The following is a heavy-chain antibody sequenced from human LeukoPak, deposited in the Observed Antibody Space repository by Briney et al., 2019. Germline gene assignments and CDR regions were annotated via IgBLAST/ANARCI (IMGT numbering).Heavy chain of an antibody. J-gene: IGHJ6*02. CDR1: GGSISSSTYY. D-gene: IGHD3-22*01. CDR3: ARLYYDSSGYYYNYYYGMDV. V-gene: IGHV4-39*01. CDR2: IYSSGST. Sequence: KPSETLSLTCTVSGGSISSSTYYCGWIRQPPGKGLEWIGSIYSSGSTYYNPSLKSRVTISVDTSKNPFSLKLSSVTAADTAVYYCARLYYDSSGYYYNYYYGMDVWGQGTTVTVSS.